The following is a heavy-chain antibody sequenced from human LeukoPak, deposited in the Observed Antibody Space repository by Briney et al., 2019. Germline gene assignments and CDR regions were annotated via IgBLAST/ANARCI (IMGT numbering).Heavy chain of an antibody. CDR2: ITLSSSTA. CDR3: AREDSSSSGVRYYYYMDV. J-gene: IGHJ6*03. V-gene: IGHV3-48*01. CDR1: GFNFNNYN. D-gene: IGHD6-6*01. Sequence: GGSLRLSCAASGFNFNNYNMNWVRQAPGKGLEWVSYITLSSSTAYYADSVKGRFTISRDNAKKSLYLQMNSLRAEDTAVYYCAREDSSSSGVRYYYYMDVWGKGTTVTVSS.